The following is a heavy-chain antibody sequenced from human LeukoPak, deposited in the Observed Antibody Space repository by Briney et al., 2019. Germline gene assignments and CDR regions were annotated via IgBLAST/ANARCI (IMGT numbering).Heavy chain of an antibody. CDR1: GFTFSDYW. CDR2: IKQDGSAK. Sequence: GGSLRLSCTASGFTFSDYWMTWVRQAPGKGLEWVANIKQDGSAKYYVDSVKGRFTISRDNAKNSLYLQMYGLRVEDTATYYCARWRGSTSERSDYWGQGTLVTVSS. V-gene: IGHV3-7*01. D-gene: IGHD2-2*01. J-gene: IGHJ4*02. CDR3: ARWRGSTSERSDY.